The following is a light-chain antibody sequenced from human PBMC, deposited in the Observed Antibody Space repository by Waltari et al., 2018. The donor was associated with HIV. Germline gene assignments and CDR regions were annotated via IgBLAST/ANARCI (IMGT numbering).Light chain of an antibody. CDR3: QTWGTGIQV. CDR1: RGPTNYA. J-gene: IGLJ3*02. CDR2: LKSDGSH. V-gene: IGLV4-69*02. Sequence: QLVLTQSPSASASLGASVKLTCTLSRGPTNYAIAWHQQQPEKGPRYLMNLKSDGSHSKGDGIPDRFSGSSSGAERYLTISSLQSEDEADYYCQTWGTGIQVFGGGTKLTVL.